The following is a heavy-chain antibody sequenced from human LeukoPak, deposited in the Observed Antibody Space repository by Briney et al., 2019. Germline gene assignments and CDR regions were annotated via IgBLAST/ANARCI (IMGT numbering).Heavy chain of an antibody. CDR2: ISAYNGST. CDR1: GYTFTSYG. D-gene: IGHD3-9*01. CDR3: ARRATLLRYFDWSERTYDDDY. V-gene: IGHV1-18*01. Sequence: ASVKVSCKASGYTFTSYGISWVRQAPGQGLEWMGWISAYNGSTNYAQKLQGRVTMTTDTSTSTAYMELRSLRSDDTAVYYCARRATLLRYFDWSERTYDDDYWGQGTLVTVSS. J-gene: IGHJ4*02.